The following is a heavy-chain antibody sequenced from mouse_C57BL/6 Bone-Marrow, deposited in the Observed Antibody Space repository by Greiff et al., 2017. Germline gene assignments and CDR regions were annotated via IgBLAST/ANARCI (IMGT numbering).Heavy chain of an antibody. D-gene: IGHD1-1*01. V-gene: IGHV1-74*01. J-gene: IGHJ3*01. Sequence: QVQLQQPGAELVKPGASVKVSCKASGYTFTSYWMHWVKQRPGQGLEWIGRIHPSDSDTNYNQKFKGKATLTVDKSSSTAYMQLSSLTSEDSAVYYCAIGLDRSYGRFAYWGQGTLVTVSA. CDR3: AIGLDRSYGRFAY. CDR1: GYTFTSYW. CDR2: IHPSDSDT.